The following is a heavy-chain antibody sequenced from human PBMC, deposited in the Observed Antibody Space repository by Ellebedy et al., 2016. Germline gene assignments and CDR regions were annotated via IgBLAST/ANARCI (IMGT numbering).Heavy chain of an antibody. V-gene: IGHV6-1*01. J-gene: IGHJ4*02. CDR2: TYYRSEWYN. Sequence: SQTLSLTXXISGDSISSNSAAWNWIRQSPSRGLEWLGRTYYRSEWYNDYALSVKSRVTINPDTSKNQFSLQLNSVTPEDTAMYFCARGESSVWFGNPHFDYWGQGTLVTVSS. D-gene: IGHD6-19*01. CDR1: GDSISSNSAA. CDR3: ARGESSVWFGNPHFDY.